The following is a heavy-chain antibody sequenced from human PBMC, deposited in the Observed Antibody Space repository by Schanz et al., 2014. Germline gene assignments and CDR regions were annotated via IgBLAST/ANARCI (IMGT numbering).Heavy chain of an antibody. D-gene: IGHD3-10*01. J-gene: IGHJ4*02. Sequence: AQLVESGGGVVQPGGSLRLSCAASGFTFSHYWLSWVRQTPGKRLEWVANIRQDGSAKFYVDSVNSRFAISRDNAENSVYLQMNSLRAEDTAVYYCARDGFGGYLDSWGQGTLVTVSS. CDR1: GFTFSHYW. CDR3: ARDGFGGYLDS. V-gene: IGHV3-7*03. CDR2: IRQDGSAK.